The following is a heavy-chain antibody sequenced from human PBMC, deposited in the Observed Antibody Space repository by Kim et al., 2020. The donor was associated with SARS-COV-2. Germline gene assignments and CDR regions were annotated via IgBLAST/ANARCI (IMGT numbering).Heavy chain of an antibody. CDR1: GFTFSTYA. J-gene: IGHJ4*02. CDR3: AKDPEYSSSWAFDY. CDR2: ISVSGRNT. Sequence: GGSLRLSCAASGFTFSTYAMSWVRQAPGKGLEWVSAISVSGRNTYYADSVKGRFTISRDNSKNTLYLQMDSLRAEDTAVYYCAKDPEYSSSWAFDYWGQGALVTVSP. D-gene: IGHD6-6*01. V-gene: IGHV3-23*01.